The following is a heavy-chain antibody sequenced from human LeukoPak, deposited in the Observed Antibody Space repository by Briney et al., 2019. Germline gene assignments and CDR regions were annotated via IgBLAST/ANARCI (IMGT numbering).Heavy chain of an antibody. J-gene: IGHJ3*02. V-gene: IGHV3-20*04. CDR2: INWNGGST. D-gene: IGHD3-22*01. Sequence: RTGGSLRLSCAASGFTFDDYGMSWVRQAPGKGLEWVSGINWNGGSTGYADSVKGRFTISRDNSKNTLYLQMNSLRAEDTAVYYCAQAGGSGYYRAAFDIWGQGTMVTVSS. CDR1: GFTFDDYG. CDR3: AQAGGSGYYRAAFDI.